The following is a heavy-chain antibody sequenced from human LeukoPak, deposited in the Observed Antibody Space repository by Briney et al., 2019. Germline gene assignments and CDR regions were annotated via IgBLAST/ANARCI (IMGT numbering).Heavy chain of an antibody. D-gene: IGHD3-22*01. CDR1: GYTFTDYF. V-gene: IGHV1-2*02. CDR2: INPNSGGT. CDR3: ARGDSSGRNPSFDY. Sequence: GASVKVSCKASGYTFTDYFMHWVRQAPGQGLEWMGWINPNSGGTNYAQRFQGRVTMTRDTSISTVYMELRSLRSDDTAVYYCARGDSSGRNPSFDYWGQGTLVTVSS. J-gene: IGHJ4*02.